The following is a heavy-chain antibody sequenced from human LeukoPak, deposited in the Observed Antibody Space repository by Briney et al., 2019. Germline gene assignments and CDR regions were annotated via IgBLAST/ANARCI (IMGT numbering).Heavy chain of an antibody. D-gene: IGHD4-17*01. CDR3: ARAKPGGSGSDYGDRNIDY. CDR1: GFTFSSYD. CDR2: IGPTGDT. Sequence: GGSLRLSCAASGFTFSSYDMHWVRQATGKGLEWVSAIGPTGDTYYLGTVKGRFTISREDAKHSLYLQMNSLRAEDTALYYCARAKPGGSGSDYGDRNIDYWGQGTLVTVSS. V-gene: IGHV3-13*01. J-gene: IGHJ4*02.